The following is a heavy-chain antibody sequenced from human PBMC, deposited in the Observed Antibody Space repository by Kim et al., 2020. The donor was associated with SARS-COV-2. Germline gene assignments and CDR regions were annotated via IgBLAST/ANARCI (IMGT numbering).Heavy chain of an antibody. CDR1: GYSFPKFW. V-gene: IGHV5-51*01. J-gene: IGHJ4*02. CDR3: ARRNLYYFDS. CDR2: VYPGDSDI. Sequence: GESLKISCKGSGYSFPKFWIGWVRQLPGRGLEWMGMVYPGDSDIQYSPSFQGRVTISADKSINTAYLQWSSLTPSDTATYFCARRNLYYFDSWGQGPLVTVSS.